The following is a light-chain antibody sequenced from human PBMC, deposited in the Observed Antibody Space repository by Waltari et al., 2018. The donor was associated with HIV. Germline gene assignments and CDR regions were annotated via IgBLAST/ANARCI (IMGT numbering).Light chain of an antibody. V-gene: IGLV2-11*01. CDR1: SSDVGGYNY. CDR2: DVR. J-gene: IGLJ3*02. CDR3: CSYAGSYTLV. Sequence: QSALTQPRSVSGSPGQSVTISCTGPSSDVGGYNYVSWYQHPPGRAPKLMISDVRKRPSGVPDRFSGSKSGNTASLTISGLQAEDEADYYCCSYAGSYTLVFGGGTKLTVL.